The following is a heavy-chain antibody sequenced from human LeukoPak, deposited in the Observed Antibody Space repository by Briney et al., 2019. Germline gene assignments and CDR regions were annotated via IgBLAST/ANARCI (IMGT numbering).Heavy chain of an antibody. D-gene: IGHD3-10*01. CDR2: IFYNGNT. Sequence: SETLSLTCTVSGGSISSSSYYWGWIRQPPGKGLEWIGSIFYNGNTYYNSSLKSRVTTSVDTSKDHFSLKVTSVTSADTAVYYCARRTSGGGLFDHWGQGTLVTVSS. CDR1: GGSISSSSYY. V-gene: IGHV4-39*02. J-gene: IGHJ4*02. CDR3: ARRTSGGGLFDH.